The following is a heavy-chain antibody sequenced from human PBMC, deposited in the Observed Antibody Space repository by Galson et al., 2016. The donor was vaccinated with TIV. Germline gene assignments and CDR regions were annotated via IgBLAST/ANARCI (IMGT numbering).Heavy chain of an antibody. J-gene: IGHJ4*02. CDR3: SSGPRREYAWTIYRSCPAYYFEY. CDR2: ISASRNTI. V-gene: IGHV3-11*01. CDR1: GFNFSDYY. Sequence: SLRLSCAASGFNFSDYYMTWVRQAPGKGLQWIPYISASRNTISYPDSVKGRFTVSRDNPKNSVFLQMNNLGVDDTALYYCSSGPRREYAWTIYRSCPAYYFEYWGQGTLVPVST. D-gene: IGHD3-16*02.